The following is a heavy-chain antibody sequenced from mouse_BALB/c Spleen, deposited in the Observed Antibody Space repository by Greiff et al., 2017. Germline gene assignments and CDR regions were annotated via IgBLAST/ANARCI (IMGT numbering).Heavy chain of an antibody. Sequence: DVKLVESGGGLVKPGGSLKLSCAASGFTFSSYAMSWVRQTPEKRLEWVATISSGGSYTYYPDSVKGRFTISRDNAKNTLYLQMSSLRSEDTAMYYCARGGSSHYFDYWGQGTTLTVSS. J-gene: IGHJ2*01. CDR1: GFTFSSYA. CDR2: ISSGGSYT. V-gene: IGHV5-9-3*01. D-gene: IGHD1-1*01. CDR3: ARGGSSHYFDY.